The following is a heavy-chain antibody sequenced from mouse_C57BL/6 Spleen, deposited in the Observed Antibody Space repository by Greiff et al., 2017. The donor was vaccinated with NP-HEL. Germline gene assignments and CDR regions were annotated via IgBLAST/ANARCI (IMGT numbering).Heavy chain of an antibody. CDR2: IDPSDSYT. CDR3: ATTVVAPFDY. J-gene: IGHJ2*01. CDR1: GFTFTSYW. V-gene: IGHV1-69*01. D-gene: IGHD1-1*01. Sequence: QVQLQQPGAELVMPGASVKLSCKASGFTFTSYWMHWVKQRPGQGLEWIGEIDPSDSYTNYNQKFKGKSTLTVDKSSSTAYMQLSSLTSEDSAVYYCATTVVAPFDYWGQGTTLTVSS.